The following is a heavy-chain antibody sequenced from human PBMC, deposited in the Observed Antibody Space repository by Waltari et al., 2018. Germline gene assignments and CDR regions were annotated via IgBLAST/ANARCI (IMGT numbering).Heavy chain of an antibody. Sequence: QVQLVGSGGCVVQPGESRRLSCAAFGCTLGRSGLARVRQTPANGLEWVAFVGVNQYYADCVRGRFIITKDNSKNTVFLQMNSLKPEDTAVYYCVKKFGKDYTSSSGVHFDDWGQGTLVTVSS. CDR2: FVGVNQ. D-gene: IGHD6-6*01. CDR3: VKKFGKDYTSSSGVHFDD. J-gene: IGHJ4*02. V-gene: IGHV3-30*02. CDR1: GCTLGRSG.